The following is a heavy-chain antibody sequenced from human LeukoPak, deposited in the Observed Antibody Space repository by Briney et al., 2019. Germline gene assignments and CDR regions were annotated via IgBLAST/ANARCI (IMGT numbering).Heavy chain of an antibody. V-gene: IGHV3-48*03. CDR2: ISSSGSTI. CDR3: ARAFYCGGDCYPFPFDY. D-gene: IGHD2-21*02. Sequence: PGGSLRLSCAASGFTFSSYEMNWVRQAPGKGLEWVSYISSSGSTIYYADSVKGRFTISRDNAKNSLYLQMNSLRAEDTAVYYCARAFYCGGDCYPFPFDYWGQGTLVTVSS. J-gene: IGHJ4*02. CDR1: GFTFSSYE.